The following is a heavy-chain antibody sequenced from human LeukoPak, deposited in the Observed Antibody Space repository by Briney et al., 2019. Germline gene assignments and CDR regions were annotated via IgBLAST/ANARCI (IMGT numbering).Heavy chain of an antibody. CDR3: ASYSRYSSSPPFDY. Sequence: ASVKVSCKASGYTFTGQDMHWVRQAPGQGLEWMGWINPNTGDTNYAQKFQGRVTMTRDTTISTAYMELSRLTSDDTAVYYCASYSRYSSSPPFDYWGQGTLVTVSS. V-gene: IGHV1-2*02. CDR2: INPNTGDT. CDR1: GYTFTGQD. J-gene: IGHJ4*02. D-gene: IGHD6-19*01.